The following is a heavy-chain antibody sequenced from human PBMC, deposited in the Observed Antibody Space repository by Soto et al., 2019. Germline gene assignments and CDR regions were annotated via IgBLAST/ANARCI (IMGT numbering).Heavy chain of an antibody. CDR1: GFTFSGSE. J-gene: IGHJ4*02. CDR3: TRPGYSSGLYLDYDY. CDR2: IRTKADNYAT. V-gene: IGHV3-73*01. Sequence: EVQLVESGGGLVQPGGSLKLSCAASGFTFSGSEMHWVRQASGKGLAWVGHIRTKADNYATTYAASVKGRFTISRDDSKNMAYLQMSSLKTEDTSVYYCTRPGYSSGLYLDYDYWGQGTLVLVSS. D-gene: IGHD6-19*01.